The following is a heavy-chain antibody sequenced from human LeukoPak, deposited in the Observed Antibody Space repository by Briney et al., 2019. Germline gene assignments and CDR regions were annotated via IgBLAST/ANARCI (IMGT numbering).Heavy chain of an antibody. J-gene: IGHJ4*02. CDR2: IIPIFGIA. D-gene: IGHD2-2*01. CDR3: ARVGCSSTSCYRVYYFDY. V-gene: IGHV1-69*04. Sequence: ASVKVSCKASGGTFSSYAISWVRQAPGQGLEWMGRIIPIFGIANYAQKFQGRVTITADKSTSTAYMELSSLRSEDTAVYYCARVGCSSTSCYRVYYFDYWGQGTLVTVSS. CDR1: GGTFSSYA.